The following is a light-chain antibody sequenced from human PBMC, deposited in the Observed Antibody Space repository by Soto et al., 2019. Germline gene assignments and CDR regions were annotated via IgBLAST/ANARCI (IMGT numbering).Light chain of an antibody. CDR2: GTN. Sequence: QSVLTQPPSVSGAPGQRVTISCTGSSSNIGAPFDVHWYQHLPGTAPKLLIYGTNNRPSGVPDRFSGSRSGTSASLAITGLQAEDEAVYYFQSYDSSLSGHVVFGGGTKLTVL. J-gene: IGLJ2*01. V-gene: IGLV1-40*01. CDR3: QSYDSSLSGHVV. CDR1: SSNIGAPFD.